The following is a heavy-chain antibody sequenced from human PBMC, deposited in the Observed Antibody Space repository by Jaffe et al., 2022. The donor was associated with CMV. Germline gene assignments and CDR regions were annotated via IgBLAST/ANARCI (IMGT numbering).Heavy chain of an antibody. CDR1: GYSFTGYY. J-gene: IGHJ5*02. Sequence: QVQLVQSGAEVKKPGASVKVSCKASGYSFTGYYMHWVRQAPGQGLEWMGRINSNSGGTNYAQKFQGRVTMTRDTSISTTYMELSRLRSDDTAVYYCARDASGGFLEWRFDPWGQGTLVTVSS. CDR3: ARDASGGFLEWRFDP. CDR2: INSNSGGT. V-gene: IGHV1-2*06. D-gene: IGHD3-3*01.